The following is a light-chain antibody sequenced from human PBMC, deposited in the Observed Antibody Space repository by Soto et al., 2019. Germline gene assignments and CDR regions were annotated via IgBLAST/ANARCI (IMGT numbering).Light chain of an antibody. J-gene: IGKJ1*01. CDR2: GTS. Sequence: EIVMTQSPVTLSVSPGERATLSCRASQNISRSLAWYQQKPGQGPSLLIYGTSTRATGVPDRFRGSGSGTDFTLTISRLEPEDFAVYWCQQYGSSLTFGQGTKVDIK. CDR1: QNISRS. CDR3: QQYGSSLT. V-gene: IGKV3-20*01.